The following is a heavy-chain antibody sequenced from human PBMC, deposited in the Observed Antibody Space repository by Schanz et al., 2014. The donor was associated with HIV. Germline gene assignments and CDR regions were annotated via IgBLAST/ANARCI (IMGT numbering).Heavy chain of an antibody. Sequence: VQLLESGGGLEQPGGSLRLSCAASGFNFNNYAMTWVRQAPGKGLEWVAAIWYDGSNKFYADSVKGRFTISRDNSKNTLYLQMNNLRAEDTAVYGCARQGLRFSFWLDYWGQGTPVTVSS. D-gene: IGHD4-17*01. J-gene: IGHJ4*02. CDR3: ARQGLRFSFWLDY. CDR1: GFNFNNYA. V-gene: IGHV3-33*08. CDR2: IWYDGSNK.